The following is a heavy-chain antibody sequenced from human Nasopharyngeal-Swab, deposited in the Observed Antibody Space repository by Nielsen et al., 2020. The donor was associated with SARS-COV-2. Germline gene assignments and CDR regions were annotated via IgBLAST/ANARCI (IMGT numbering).Heavy chain of an antibody. CDR1: GDTFTSQD. D-gene: IGHD4-11*01. V-gene: IGHV1-8*02. CDR3: ARFYSNGGADS. CDR2: MNPNSGNT. Sequence: ASVKVSCKASGDTFTSQDINWVRQAAGQGLQGMGWMNPNSGNTGYAQEFRGRVTMTRNTLITTAYMELTSLRSDDTSVYYCARFYSNGGADSWGQGTLVTVSS. J-gene: IGHJ4*02.